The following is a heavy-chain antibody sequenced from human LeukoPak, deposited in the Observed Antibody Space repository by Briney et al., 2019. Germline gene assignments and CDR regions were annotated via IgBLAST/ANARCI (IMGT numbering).Heavy chain of an antibody. CDR3: ATVVSDYYSSFDP. CDR1: GYTLTELS. J-gene: IGHJ5*02. V-gene: IGHV1-24*01. Sequence: ASVKVSCKVSGYTLTELSMHWVRQAPGKGLEWMGGFDPEDGETICAQKFQGRVTMTEDTSTDTAYMELSSLRSEDTAVYYCATVVSDYYSSFDPWGQGTLVTVSS. D-gene: IGHD2-21*01. CDR2: FDPEDGET.